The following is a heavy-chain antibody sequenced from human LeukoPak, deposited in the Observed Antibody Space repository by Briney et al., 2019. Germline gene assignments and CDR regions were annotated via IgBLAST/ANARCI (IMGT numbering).Heavy chain of an antibody. CDR3: ARHQGVVVDPFDY. J-gene: IGHJ4*02. V-gene: IGHV4-39*01. D-gene: IGHD3-22*01. CDR2: IYYSGST. Sequence: KASETPSLTCTVSGGSISSSSYYWGWIRQPPGKGLEWIGSIYYSGSTYYNPSLKSRVTISVDTSKNQFSLKLSSVTAADTAVYHCARHQGVVVDPFDYWGQGTLVTVSS. CDR1: GGSISSSSYY.